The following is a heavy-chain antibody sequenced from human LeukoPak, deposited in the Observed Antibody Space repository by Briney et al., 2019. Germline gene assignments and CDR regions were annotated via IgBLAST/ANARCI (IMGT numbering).Heavy chain of an antibody. CDR2: INAGNGNT. V-gene: IGHV1-3*01. CDR3: ARGRDSSGYSHFDY. Sequence: ASVKVSCKASGYTFTSYAMHWVRQAPGQRLEWMGWINAGNGNTKYSQKFQGRVTITRDTSASTAYMELSGLRSEDTAVYYCARGRDSSGYSHFDYWGQGTLVTVSS. CDR1: GYTFTSYA. D-gene: IGHD3-22*01. J-gene: IGHJ4*02.